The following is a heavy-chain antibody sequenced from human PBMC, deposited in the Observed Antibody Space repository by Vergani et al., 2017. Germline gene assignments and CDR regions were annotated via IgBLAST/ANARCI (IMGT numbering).Heavy chain of an antibody. CDR3: ARDRGSSWYSNAFDI. D-gene: IGHD6-13*01. V-gene: IGHV3-21*01. J-gene: IGHJ3*02. Sequence: EVQLVESGGGLVKPGGSLRLSCAASGFTFSSYSMNWVRQAPGKGLEWVSSISSSSSYIYYADSVKGRFTISRDNAKNSLYLQMNSLRAEDTAVYYCARDRGSSWYSNAFDIWSRGTMVTVSS. CDR1: GFTFSSYS. CDR2: ISSSSSYI.